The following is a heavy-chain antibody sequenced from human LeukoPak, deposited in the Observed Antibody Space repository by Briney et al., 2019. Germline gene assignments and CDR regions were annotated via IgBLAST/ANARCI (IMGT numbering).Heavy chain of an antibody. Sequence: SETLSLTCGVSGYSISSGYYWGWIRQPPGKGLEWIGTIYHSGTTYYNPSLKSRVTISVDTSKNQFSLKLSSVTAADTAMYYCARHEDIVVVPAAARGAFDIWGQGTMVTVSS. CDR1: GYSISSGYY. V-gene: IGHV4-38-2*01. J-gene: IGHJ3*02. D-gene: IGHD2-2*01. CDR3: ARHEDIVVVPAAARGAFDI. CDR2: IYHSGTT.